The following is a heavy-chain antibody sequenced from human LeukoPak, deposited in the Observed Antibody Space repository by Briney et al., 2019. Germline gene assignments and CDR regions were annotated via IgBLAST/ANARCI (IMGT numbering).Heavy chain of an antibody. J-gene: IGHJ6*02. CDR2: IDYSGRT. CDR3: ARQGVWGSRDV. D-gene: IGHD3-16*01. Sequence: SDTLSLTCTVSGGSISSSTYYCGWIRQPPGKGLEWIRSIDYSGRTYYNPSLKSRVTISVDTSKNQFSLKLSSVTAADTAVYYCARQGVWGSRDVWGQGTTVTVSS. CDR1: GGSISSSTYY. V-gene: IGHV4-39*01.